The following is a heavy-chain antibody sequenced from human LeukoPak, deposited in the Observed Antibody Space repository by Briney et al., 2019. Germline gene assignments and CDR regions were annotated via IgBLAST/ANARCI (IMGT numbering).Heavy chain of an antibody. D-gene: IGHD2-2*01. CDR1: GYTFTGYY. CDR3: ARAPRGYQPLTFDP. Sequence: ASVKVSCKASGYTFTGYYMHWVRQAPGQGLEWMGWINPNSGGTNYAQKFQGRVTMTRDTSISTAYMELSRLRSDDTAVYYCARAPRGYQPLTFDPWGQGTLVTVSS. V-gene: IGHV1-2*02. J-gene: IGHJ5*02. CDR2: INPNSGGT.